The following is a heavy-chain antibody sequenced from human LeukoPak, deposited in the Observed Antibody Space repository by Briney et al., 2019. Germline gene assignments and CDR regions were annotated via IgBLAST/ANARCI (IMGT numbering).Heavy chain of an antibody. J-gene: IGHJ4*02. D-gene: IGHD6-19*01. CDR2: ISFDGRNT. V-gene: IGHV3-64*02. CDR3: ARDQKGGGWSNFDF. Sequence: GGSLRLSRAASGFTFSTYGFHWVRQLPGKGLEYVSGISFDGRNTHYADSVKCRFTISRDNSKNTLFLQMGSLRGDDMAVYYCARDQKGGGWSNFDFWGQGTLVTVSS. CDR1: GFTFSTYG.